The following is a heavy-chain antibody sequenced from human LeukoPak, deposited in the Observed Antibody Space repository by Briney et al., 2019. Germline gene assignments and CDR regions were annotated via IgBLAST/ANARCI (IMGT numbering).Heavy chain of an antibody. CDR3: ARDSIGYDFWSGYLGGGLHYYYMDV. J-gene: IGHJ6*03. V-gene: IGHV3-7*01. CDR2: IKQDGSAK. Sequence: GGSLRLSCAASGFTFSSYWMSWVGQAPGKGLEWVANIKQDGSAKSYGDSVKGRFTISRDNAKNSLYLQMNSLRAEDTAVYYCARDSIGYDFWSGYLGGGLHYYYMDVWGKGTTVTVSS. CDR1: GFTFSSYW. D-gene: IGHD3-3*01.